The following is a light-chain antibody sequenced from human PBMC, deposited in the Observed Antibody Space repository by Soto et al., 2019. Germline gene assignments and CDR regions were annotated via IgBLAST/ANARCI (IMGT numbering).Light chain of an antibody. V-gene: IGKV3-20*01. J-gene: IGKJ1*01. Sequence: EIVLTQSPGTLSLSPGERATLSCRASQTFTTSSLAWYQQKPGQAPRLLISGASNRATGIPDRFSGSGSGTDFTLTISRLEPEDLAVYYCQQYDRSPRTFGQGTKVEIK. CDR3: QQYDRSPRT. CDR2: GAS. CDR1: QTFTTSS.